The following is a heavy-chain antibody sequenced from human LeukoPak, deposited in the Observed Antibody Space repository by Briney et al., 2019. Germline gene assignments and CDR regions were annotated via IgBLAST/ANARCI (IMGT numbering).Heavy chain of an antibody. D-gene: IGHD6-13*01. CDR1: GFTFSPYT. V-gene: IGHV3-21*01. Sequence: RGSLRLSCAASGFTFSPYTMNWVRQAPGKGLEWVSSISGSSSFIYYADSVKGRITISRDNARNSVFLQMNSLRAEDTAVYYCARDAGGTAAAGHFDYWGQGTLVSVSS. CDR3: ARDAGGTAAAGHFDY. J-gene: IGHJ4*02. CDR2: ISGSSSFI.